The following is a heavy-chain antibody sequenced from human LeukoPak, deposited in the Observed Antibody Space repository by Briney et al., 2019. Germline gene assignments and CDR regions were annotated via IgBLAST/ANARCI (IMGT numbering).Heavy chain of an antibody. Sequence: GSLRLSCAASGFTFSTYWMSWVRQAPGKGLEWVANIKQDGSEKYYVDSVKGRFTISRDNSNNTLYLQMNSLRVEDAAVYYCAKNDLNYYYYYMDVWGKGTTVTVSS. J-gene: IGHJ6*03. CDR1: GFTFSTYW. CDR2: IKQDGSEK. D-gene: IGHD2-21*02. V-gene: IGHV3-7*01. CDR3: AKNDLNYYYYYMDV.